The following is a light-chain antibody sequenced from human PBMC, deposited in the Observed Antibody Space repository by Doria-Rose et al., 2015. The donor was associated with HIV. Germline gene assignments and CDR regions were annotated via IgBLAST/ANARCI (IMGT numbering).Light chain of an antibody. CDR2: WAS. CDR1: QSLLYTSKNY. J-gene: IGKJ3*01. V-gene: IGKV4-1*01. CDR3: QQYYDTPS. Sequence: DIQMTQSPESLGMSLGERATLNRKFNQSLLYTSKNYLAWYQQKPGQPPKLLIYWASTRQSGVPARFSGSGSGTDFTLTISSLEAEDVAVYYCQQYYDTPSFGPGTTVDIK.